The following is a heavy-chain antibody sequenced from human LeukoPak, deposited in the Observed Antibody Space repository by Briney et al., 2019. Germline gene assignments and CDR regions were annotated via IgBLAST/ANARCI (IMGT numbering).Heavy chain of an antibody. Sequence: SETLSLTCTVSGGSISSYYWSWIRQPPGKGLEWIGYIYYSGSTNYNPSLKSRVTISVDTSKNQFSLKLSSVTAADTAVYYCARITGTFYMDVWSKGTTVTVSS. CDR1: GGSISSYY. CDR3: ARITGTFYMDV. J-gene: IGHJ6*03. CDR2: IYYSGST. D-gene: IGHD1-20*01. V-gene: IGHV4-59*01.